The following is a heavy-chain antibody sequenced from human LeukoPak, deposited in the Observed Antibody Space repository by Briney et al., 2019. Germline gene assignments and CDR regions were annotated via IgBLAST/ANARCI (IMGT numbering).Heavy chain of an antibody. J-gene: IGHJ5*02. D-gene: IGHD1-1*01. Sequence: SETLSLTCTVSGGSISSYYWSWIRPPPGKGLEWIGYIYYSGSTNYNPSLKSRVTISVDTSKNQYSLKLSSVTAADTAVYYCARATTGTTNWFDPWGQGTLVTVSS. CDR2: IYYSGST. V-gene: IGHV4-59*01. CDR1: GGSISSYY. CDR3: ARATTGTTNWFDP.